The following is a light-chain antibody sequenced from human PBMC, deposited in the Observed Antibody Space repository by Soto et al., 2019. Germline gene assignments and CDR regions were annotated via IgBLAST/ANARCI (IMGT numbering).Light chain of an antibody. J-gene: IGKJ1*01. CDR3: LQDINYPWT. V-gene: IGKV1-5*03. CDR1: QTISSW. CDR2: KAS. Sequence: DIQMTQSPSTLSASVGDRVTITCRASQTISSWLAWYQQKPGKAPKLLIYKASTLKSGVPPRFSGSGSGTDFTLAISSLQPEDSATHYCLQDINYPWTFGQGTKVDI.